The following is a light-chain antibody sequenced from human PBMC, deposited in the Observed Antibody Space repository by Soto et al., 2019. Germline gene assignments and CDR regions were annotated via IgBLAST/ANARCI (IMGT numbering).Light chain of an antibody. J-gene: IGKJ2*01. V-gene: IGKV1-27*01. Sequence: DIQMTQSPSSLSASVGDRVTITCRASQGISNYLAWYQQKPGKVTKLLIYAASTLQSGVPSRFSGSGSGTDFTLTISSLPPGDVATYYCQKYYSPPYTFGQGTKLEIK. CDR2: AAS. CDR1: QGISNY. CDR3: QKYYSPPYT.